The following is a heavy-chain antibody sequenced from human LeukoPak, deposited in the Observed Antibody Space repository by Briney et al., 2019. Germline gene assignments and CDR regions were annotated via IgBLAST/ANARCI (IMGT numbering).Heavy chain of an antibody. CDR2: MYHSGST. V-gene: IGHV4-38-2*02. Sequence: SETLSLTCTVSGDSINRDYYWGWLRQPPGKGLEWIGSMYHSGSTHYNPSLRSRVTSSVDTSKNQFALKLSSVTAADTAVYYCARDQGGGYNWFDPWGQGTLVTVSS. CDR3: ARDQGGGYNWFDP. CDR1: GDSINRDYY. D-gene: IGHD4-23*01. J-gene: IGHJ5*02.